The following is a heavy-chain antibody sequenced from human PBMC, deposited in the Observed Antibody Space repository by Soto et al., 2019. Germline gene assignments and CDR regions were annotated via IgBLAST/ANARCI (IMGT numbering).Heavy chain of an antibody. CDR1: GFTFSSSD. CDR2: IHPSGQPI. J-gene: IGHJ3*01. V-gene: IGHV3-48*03. D-gene: IGHD2-2*01. Sequence: EVQLVESGGGLVQPGGSLRLSCAVSGFTFSSSDMYWVRQAPGKGLEWISYIHPSGQPIFYADSVKGRFTTSRDNANNSLFLQMNSLRAEDTAVYYFARRASSWGQGTMVTVSS. CDR3: ARRASS.